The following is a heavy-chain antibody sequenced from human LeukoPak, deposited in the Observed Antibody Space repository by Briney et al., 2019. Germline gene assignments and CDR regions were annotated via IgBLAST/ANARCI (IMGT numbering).Heavy chain of an antibody. V-gene: IGHV3-23*01. J-gene: IGHJ4*02. CDR2: ISGSGGST. Sequence: PGGSLRLSCAASGFTFSSYAMSWVRQAPGNGLEWVSAISGSGGSTYYADSVKGRFTISRDNSKNTLYLQMNSLRAEDTAVYYCAKNGFDFWSGYYSFFDYWGQGTLVTVSS. D-gene: IGHD3-3*01. CDR3: AKNGFDFWSGYYSFFDY. CDR1: GFTFSSYA.